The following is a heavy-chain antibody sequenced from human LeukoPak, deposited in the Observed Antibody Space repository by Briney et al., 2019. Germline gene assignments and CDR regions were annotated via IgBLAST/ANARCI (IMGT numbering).Heavy chain of an antibody. CDR2: IYSSGST. J-gene: IGHJ4*02. D-gene: IGHD4-17*01. CDR1: GGSISSVY. Sequence: SETLFLTCTVSGGSISSVYWSWIRPPAGKGLEWIGRIYSSGSTNYNPSLKSRVTMSVDTSKNQFSLTLTPVTAADTAVYYCARGGDYGDLRYFDYWGQGTLVTVSS. CDR3: ARGGDYGDLRYFDY. V-gene: IGHV4-4*07.